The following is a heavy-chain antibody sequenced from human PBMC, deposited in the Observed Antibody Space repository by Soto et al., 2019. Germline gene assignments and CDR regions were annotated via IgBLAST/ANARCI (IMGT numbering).Heavy chain of an antibody. D-gene: IGHD1-26*01. CDR1: GFTFSRFW. Sequence: GGSLRLSCASSGFTFSRFWMHWVRQAPGEGLVWVSRINSDGSSTSYADSVKGRFTISRDNTKRMLYLQMNSLRAEETAVYYCARAPEWERLRWGYNYCMDVWGQGTTVTVSS. V-gene: IGHV3-74*01. CDR2: INSDGSST. CDR3: ARAPEWERLRWGYNYCMDV. J-gene: IGHJ6*02.